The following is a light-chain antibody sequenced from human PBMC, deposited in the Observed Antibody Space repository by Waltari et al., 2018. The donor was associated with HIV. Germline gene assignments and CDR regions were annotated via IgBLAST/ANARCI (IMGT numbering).Light chain of an antibody. V-gene: IGLV2-18*02. Sequence: QSALTQPPSVSGSPGQSVTISCSGTSSDVGSFNRVYWYQQPPCTAPKLMIYEVNNRTAGVPDRFSGSKSGNTASLTISGLQPEDEADYYCSSYTTSSTVLFGGGTKLTVL. CDR2: EVN. CDR3: SSYTTSSTVL. J-gene: IGLJ2*01. CDR1: SSDVGSFNR.